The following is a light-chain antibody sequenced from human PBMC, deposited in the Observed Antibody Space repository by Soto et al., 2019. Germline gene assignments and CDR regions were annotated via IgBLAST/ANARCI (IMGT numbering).Light chain of an antibody. J-gene: IGLJ3*02. CDR2: GNS. Sequence: QSVLTQPPSVSGAPGPRVNISCTGSSSNIGAGYDVHWYQQLPGTAPKLLIYGNSNRPSGVPDRFSGSKSGTSASLAITGLQAEDEADYYCQSYDSSLSGWVFGGGTKLTVL. CDR3: QSYDSSLSGWV. CDR1: SSNIGAGYD. V-gene: IGLV1-40*01.